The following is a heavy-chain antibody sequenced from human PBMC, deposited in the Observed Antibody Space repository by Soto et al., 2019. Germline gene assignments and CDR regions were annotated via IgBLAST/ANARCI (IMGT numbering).Heavy chain of an antibody. CDR2: IGPESGAT. CDR1: GYTFTGHY. V-gene: IGHV1-2*02. D-gene: IGHD3-22*01. Sequence: ASVKVSCKASGYTFTGHYIHWVRQAPEQGPEWMGEIGPESGATRYAQRFQGRVTMTRDMSITTVYMQMNSLKSEDTAVYYCATLDHDTLSDDYWGQGTLVTVSS. J-gene: IGHJ4*02. CDR3: ATLDHDTLSDDY.